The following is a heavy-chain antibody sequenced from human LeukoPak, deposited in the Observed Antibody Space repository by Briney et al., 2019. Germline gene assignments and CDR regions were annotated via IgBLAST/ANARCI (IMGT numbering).Heavy chain of an antibody. Sequence: PSETLSLTCAVYGGSFSGYYWSWIRQPPGKGLEWIGEINHSGSTNYNPSPKSRVTISVDTSKKQLPLMLRSVTAADTAAYYCGRGPIVVVVAATRAYDYWGQGTLVTVSS. V-gene: IGHV4-34*01. J-gene: IGHJ4*02. CDR1: GGSFSGYY. D-gene: IGHD2-15*01. CDR2: INHSGST. CDR3: GRGPIVVVVAATRAYDY.